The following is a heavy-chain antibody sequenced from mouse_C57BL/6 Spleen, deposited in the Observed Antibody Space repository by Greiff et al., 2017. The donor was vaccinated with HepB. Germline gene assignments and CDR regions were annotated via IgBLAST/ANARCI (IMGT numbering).Heavy chain of an antibody. D-gene: IGHD2-1*01. CDR1: GYTFTDYY. J-gene: IGHJ4*01. CDR3: ARKAIPYGNYDYYAMDY. V-gene: IGHV1-26*01. CDR2: INPNNGGT. Sequence: EVQLQQSGPELVKPGASVKISCKASGYTFTDYYMNWVKQSHGKSLEWIGDINPNNGGTSYNQKFKGKATLTVDKSSSTAYMELRSLTSEDSAVYYCARKAIPYGNYDYYAMDYWGQGTSVTVSS.